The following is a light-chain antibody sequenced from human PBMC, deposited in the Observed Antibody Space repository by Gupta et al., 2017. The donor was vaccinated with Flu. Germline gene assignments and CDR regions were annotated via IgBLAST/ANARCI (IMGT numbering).Light chain of an antibody. Sequence: GTLSLCPGETATLSCRASQSVSSSYLAWYQQKPGQAPRRLIYAASSRATGIPDRFSGSGSGTDFTLTISKLEPEDFAVYHCQQYGSSPPTFGQGTKLEIK. V-gene: IGKV3-20*01. CDR2: AAS. J-gene: IGKJ2*01. CDR3: QQYGSSPPT. CDR1: QSVSSSY.